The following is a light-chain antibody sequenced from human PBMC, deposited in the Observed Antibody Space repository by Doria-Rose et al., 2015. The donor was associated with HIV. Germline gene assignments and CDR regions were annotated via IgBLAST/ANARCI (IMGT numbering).Light chain of an antibody. CDR3: QQRSNWPPIFT. V-gene: IGKV3-11*01. CDR1: QNVSSN. CDR2: DAS. J-gene: IGKJ3*01. Sequence: PGERATLSCRASQNVSSNLAWYQQKPGQAPRLLIYDASNRATGIPARFSGSGSGTDFTLTISSLEPEDFAVYFCQQRSNWPPIFTFGPGT.